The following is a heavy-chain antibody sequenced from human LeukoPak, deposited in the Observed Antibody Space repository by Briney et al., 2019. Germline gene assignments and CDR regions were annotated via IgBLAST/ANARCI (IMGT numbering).Heavy chain of an antibody. CDR1: GVSITNSRYY. J-gene: IGHJ4*02. D-gene: IGHD5-12*01. Sequence: PSETLSLTCTLSGVSITNSRYYWGWVRQPPGKELEWIGTTHYGGNTYYNPSLRSRVTISVDSSSNQFSLRLSSMTAADTAVYYCAGYSGFDWRNYFDYWGQGFLVTVSS. CDR3: AGYSGFDWRNYFDY. CDR2: THYGGNT. V-gene: IGHV4-39*01.